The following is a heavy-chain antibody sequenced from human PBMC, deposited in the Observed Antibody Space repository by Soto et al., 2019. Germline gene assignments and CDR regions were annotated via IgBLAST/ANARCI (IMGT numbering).Heavy chain of an antibody. CDR1: GGSISSYF. D-gene: IGHD6-13*01. J-gene: IGHJ4*02. Sequence: SVTLSLTCTVSGGSISSYFYIWVRQPPGKGLEWIGSVYYTGTTDYNPSLKSRVTMSWNTSKTQVSLNLRSVTAADTAVYYCARDLAAVPKAFDYCRRGTLVIFSS. CDR2: VYYTGTT. V-gene: IGHV4-59*01. CDR3: ARDLAAVPKAFDY.